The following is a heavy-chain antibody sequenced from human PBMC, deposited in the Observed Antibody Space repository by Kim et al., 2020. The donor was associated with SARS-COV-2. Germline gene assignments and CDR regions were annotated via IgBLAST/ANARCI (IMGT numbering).Heavy chain of an antibody. D-gene: IGHD3-10*01. Sequence: SVKVSCKASGGTFSSYAISWVRQAPGQGLEWMGRIIPILGIANYAQKFQGRVTITADKSTSTAYMELSSLRSEDTAVYYCARDPYYYGSGSYYLPYFDYWGQGTLVTVSS. J-gene: IGHJ4*02. CDR1: GGTFSSYA. CDR2: IIPILGIA. V-gene: IGHV1-69*04. CDR3: ARDPYYYGSGSYYLPYFDY.